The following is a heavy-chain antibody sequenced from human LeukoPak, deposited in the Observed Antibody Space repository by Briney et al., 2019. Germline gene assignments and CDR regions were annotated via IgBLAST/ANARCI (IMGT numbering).Heavy chain of an antibody. D-gene: IGHD3-16*01. J-gene: IGHJ5*02. CDR2: ITDSGTST. Sequence: GGSLRLSCAASGFTFSSYPMNWVRQAPEKGLEWVSSITDSGTSTYYADSVKGRFTMSRDDSRSTVFLQMNRLRAEDTALYYCTKAQYTSSHYLGGSWGQGTLVTVSS. CDR3: TKAQYTSSHYLGGS. V-gene: IGHV3-23*01. CDR1: GFTFSSYP.